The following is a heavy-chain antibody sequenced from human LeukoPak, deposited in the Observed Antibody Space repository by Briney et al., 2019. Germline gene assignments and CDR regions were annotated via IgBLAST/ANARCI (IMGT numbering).Heavy chain of an antibody. D-gene: IGHD2-2*01. V-gene: IGHV4-39*01. CDR1: GGSISSSSYY. Sequence: SETLSLTCTVSGGSISSSSYYWGWIRQPPGKGLEWIGSIYYSGSTYHNPSLKSRVTISVDTSKNQFSLKLSSVTAADTAVYYCARQLGYCSSTSCYADKVDYWGQGTLVTVSS. CDR3: ARQLGYCSSTSCYADKVDY. CDR2: IYYSGST. J-gene: IGHJ4*02.